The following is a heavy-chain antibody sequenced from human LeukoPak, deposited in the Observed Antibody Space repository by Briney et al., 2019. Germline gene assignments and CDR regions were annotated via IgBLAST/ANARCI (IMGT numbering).Heavy chain of an antibody. V-gene: IGHV3-15*01. J-gene: IGHJ4*02. CDR1: GFTFSNAW. Sequence: GGSLRLSCAASGFTFSNAWMSWVRQAPGKGLEWVGRIKSKTDGGTTDYAAPVKGRFTISRDDSKTTLYVQMNSLKIEDTAIYYCIIDCIPPQQLARGDCYSNWGQGTLVTVSS. D-gene: IGHD2-21*01. CDR2: IKSKTDGGTT. CDR3: IIDCIPPQQLARGDCYSN.